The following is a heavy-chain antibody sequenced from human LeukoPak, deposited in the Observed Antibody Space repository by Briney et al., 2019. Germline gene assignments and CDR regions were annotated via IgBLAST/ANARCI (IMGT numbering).Heavy chain of an antibody. CDR2: SSSSGSTI. CDR1: GFTLSDYY. V-gene: IGHV3-11*01. CDR3: ARRRDFIDY. J-gene: IGHJ4*02. Sequence: GGAPRLSCAVSGFTLSDYYMSWIRQAPGKGLEWVSYSSSSGSTIYYPASVKGRFAISSDNAKNSLYLQMNSLRAEDTAVYYCARRRDFIDYWGQGTLVTVSS. D-gene: IGHD3/OR15-3a*01.